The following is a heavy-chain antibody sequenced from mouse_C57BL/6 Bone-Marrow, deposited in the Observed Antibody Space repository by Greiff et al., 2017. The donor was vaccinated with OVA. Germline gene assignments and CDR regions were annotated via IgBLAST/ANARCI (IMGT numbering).Heavy chain of an antibody. CDR3: ARAPYGNYEGFAY. D-gene: IGHD2-1*01. V-gene: IGHV1-64*01. Sequence: QVQLQQPGAELVKPGASVKLSCKASGYTFTSYWMHWVKQRPGQGLEWIGMIHPNSGSTNYTEKFKSKATLTVDKSPSTAYMQLSSLTSEDSAVYYCARAPYGNYEGFAYWGKGTLVTVSA. CDR2: IHPNSGST. J-gene: IGHJ3*01. CDR1: GYTFTSYW.